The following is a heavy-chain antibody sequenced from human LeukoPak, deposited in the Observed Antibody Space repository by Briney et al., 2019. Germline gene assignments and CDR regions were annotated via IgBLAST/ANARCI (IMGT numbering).Heavy chain of an antibody. V-gene: IGHV4/OR15-8*01. CDR3: ARHGRFLEWLLFGGWFDP. Sequence: PSETLSLTCGVSGGFIINGKWWSWVRQPPGKGLEWIGEISHSGSPNYNPSLKSRVTISVDTSKNQFSLKLSSVTAADTAVYYCARHGRFLEWLLFGGWFDPWGQGTLVTVSS. CDR2: ISHSGSP. D-gene: IGHD3-3*01. CDR1: GGFIINGKW. J-gene: IGHJ5*02.